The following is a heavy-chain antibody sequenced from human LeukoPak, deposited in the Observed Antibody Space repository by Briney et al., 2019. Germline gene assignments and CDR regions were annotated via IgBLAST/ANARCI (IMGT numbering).Heavy chain of an antibody. Sequence: GGSLKLSCATSGFTFNNYNMNWVRQAPGRALEWVSSITSSGTYIFYADSVKGRFTISRDNAKNSLYLQMNSLGPEDTAVYYCERDPYSGNYGNYYYYYMDVWGKGTTVTISS. J-gene: IGHJ6*03. V-gene: IGHV3-21*01. D-gene: IGHD1-26*01. CDR2: ITSSGTYI. CDR1: GFTFNNYN. CDR3: ERDPYSGNYGNYYYYYMDV.